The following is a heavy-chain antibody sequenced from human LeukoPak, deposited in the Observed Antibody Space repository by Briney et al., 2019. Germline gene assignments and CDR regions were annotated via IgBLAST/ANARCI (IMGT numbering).Heavy chain of an antibody. CDR2: IYYSGST. Sequence: SETLSLTCTVSGVPITTYYWSWIRQPPGKGLEWIGYIYYSGSTNYNPSLKSRVTISVDTSKNQFSLKLSSVTAADTAVYYCAREKRIVGATVTRYFDLWGRGTLVTVSS. CDR1: GVPITTYY. V-gene: IGHV4-59*01. CDR3: AREKRIVGATVTRYFDL. D-gene: IGHD1-26*01. J-gene: IGHJ2*01.